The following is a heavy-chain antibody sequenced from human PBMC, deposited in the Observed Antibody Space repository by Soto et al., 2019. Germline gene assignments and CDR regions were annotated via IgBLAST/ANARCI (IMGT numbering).Heavy chain of an antibody. CDR3: ARHRRRDTYGEDYYYYYYGMDV. V-gene: IGHV5-10-1*01. D-gene: IGHD4-17*01. CDR1: GYSFTSYW. J-gene: IGHJ6*04. Sequence: GESLKISCKGSGYSFTSYWTSWVRQMPGKGLEWMGRIDPSDSYTNYSPSFQGHVTISDDKSISTAYLQWSSLKASDTAMYYCARHRRRDTYGEDYYYYYYGMDVWGKGTTVTVSS. CDR2: IDPSDSYT.